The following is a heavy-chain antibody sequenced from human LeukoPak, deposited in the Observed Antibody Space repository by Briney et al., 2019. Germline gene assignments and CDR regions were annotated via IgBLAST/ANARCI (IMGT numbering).Heavy chain of an antibody. Sequence: KPSGTLSLTCAVYGGSFSGYYWSWIRQPPGKGLEWIGEINHSGSTNYNPSLKSRVTISVDTSKNQFSLKLTSVTAADTAVYYCAGIIGTVFDYWGLGTLVTVSS. J-gene: IGHJ4*02. CDR3: AGIIGTVFDY. V-gene: IGHV4-34*01. CDR2: INHSGST. D-gene: IGHD1-20*01. CDR1: GGSFSGYY.